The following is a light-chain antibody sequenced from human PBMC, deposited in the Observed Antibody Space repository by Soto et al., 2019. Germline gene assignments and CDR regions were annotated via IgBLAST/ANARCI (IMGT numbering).Light chain of an antibody. CDR2: AVS. CDR3: QQYNKWPLT. V-gene: IGKV3-15*01. J-gene: IGKJ1*01. Sequence: EIMMTQSPGTLSASPGERATLSCRASQSVSSNLAWYQQKPGQAPRRLIYAVSTRATGIPARFSGSGSGTGFTLTISGLQSEDFAVYYCQQYNKWPLTFGQGTKVEIK. CDR1: QSVSSN.